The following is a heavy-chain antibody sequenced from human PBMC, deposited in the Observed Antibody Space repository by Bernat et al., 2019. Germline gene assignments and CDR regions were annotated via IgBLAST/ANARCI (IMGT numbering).Heavy chain of an antibody. CDR2: ISYDGSDK. V-gene: IGHV3-30*18. J-gene: IGHJ3*02. Sequence: QVQLVESGGGVVQPGRSPRLSCAASGFSFSHYDIHWVRQAPGKGLEWVAVISYDGSDKYYADSVKGRFTISRDNSKNTLYLHMNSLRAEDTAVYYCAKGYSSSNHAFHIWGQGTMVTVSS. D-gene: IGHD6-13*01. CDR3: AKGYSSSNHAFHI. CDR1: GFSFSHYD.